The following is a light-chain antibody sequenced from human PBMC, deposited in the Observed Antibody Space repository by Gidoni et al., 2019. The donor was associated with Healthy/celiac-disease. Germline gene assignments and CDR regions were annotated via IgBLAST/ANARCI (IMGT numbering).Light chain of an antibody. V-gene: IGKV3-11*01. J-gene: IGKJ5*01. Sequence: IVLTQSPATLSFSPGVRPPLSCRASPSVSSYLAWYQQKPGQAPRLLSYDASNRATGIPARFIGSGSGTDFTLTISSIETKDFAVYDGKRRGNWLITFXQXTRLEIK. CDR1: PSVSSY. CDR3: KRRGNWLIT. CDR2: DAS.